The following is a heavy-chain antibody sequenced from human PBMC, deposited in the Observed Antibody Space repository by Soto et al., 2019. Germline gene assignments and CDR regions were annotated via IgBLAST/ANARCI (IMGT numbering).Heavy chain of an antibody. J-gene: IGHJ4*02. CDR2: INPSGGST. V-gene: IGHV1-46*03. Sequence: ASVKVSCKASGYTFTSYYMHWVRQAPRQGLEWMGIINPSGGSTSYAQKFQGRVTMTRDTSTSTVYMELSSLRSEDTAVYYCARDIGRIVVVVAATPDYWGQGTLVTVSS. D-gene: IGHD2-15*01. CDR3: ARDIGRIVVVVAATPDY. CDR1: GYTFTSYY.